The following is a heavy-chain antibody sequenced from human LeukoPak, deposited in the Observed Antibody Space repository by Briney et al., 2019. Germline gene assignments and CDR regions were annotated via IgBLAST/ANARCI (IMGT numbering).Heavy chain of an antibody. CDR2: ISSNGGGT. D-gene: IGHD1-26*01. J-gene: IGHJ4*02. CDR3: AREDGRWELHY. CDR1: GFTFSSYA. V-gene: IGHV3-64*01. Sequence: PGGSLRLSCAASGFTFSSYAMHWVRQAPGKGLEYVSAISSNGGGTCYANSVKGRFTISRDNSKNTLYLQMGSLRVEDMAVYYCAREDGRWELHYWGQGTLVTVSS.